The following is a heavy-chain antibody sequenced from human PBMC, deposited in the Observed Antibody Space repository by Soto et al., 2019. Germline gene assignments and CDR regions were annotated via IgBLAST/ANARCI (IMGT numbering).Heavy chain of an antibody. CDR3: ARHQRNDA. Sequence: GKSRKNACHSWGARIARKWLGWARPMPGKGLEWIGIINPADSDIKYSPSFQGQVTISADKSIGTAYLQWSNLKASDTDMYSCARHQRNDA. CDR2: INPADSDI. D-gene: IGHD1-1*01. J-gene: IGHJ3*01. V-gene: IGHV5-51*01. CDR1: GARIARKW.